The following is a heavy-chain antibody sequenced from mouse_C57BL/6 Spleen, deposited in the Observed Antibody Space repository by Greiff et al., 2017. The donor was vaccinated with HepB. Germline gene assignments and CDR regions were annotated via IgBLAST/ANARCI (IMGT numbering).Heavy chain of an antibody. CDR1: GFTFSSYG. D-gene: IGHD1-1*01. CDR2: ISSGGSYT. J-gene: IGHJ2*01. Sequence: EVQLVESGGDLVKPGGSLKLSCAASGFTFSSYGMSWVRQTPDKRLEWVATISSGGSYTYYPDSVKGRFAISRDNAKNTLYLQMSSLKSEDTAVYYCARQGYYYGSSLDCWGQGTTLTVSS. CDR3: ARQGYYYGSSLDC. V-gene: IGHV5-6*01.